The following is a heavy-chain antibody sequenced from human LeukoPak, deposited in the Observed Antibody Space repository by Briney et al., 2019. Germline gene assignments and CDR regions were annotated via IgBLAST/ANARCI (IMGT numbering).Heavy chain of an antibody. Sequence: GGSLRFSCSVSGFTFSDYAMHWVRQAPGKGLEYVSAITSSGGGTYYADSVKGRFTISRDNSKNTLYLQMTSLRAEDTAVYYCVKTSGSYYYDFWGQGTLVTVSS. J-gene: IGHJ4*02. CDR3: VKTSGSYYYDF. CDR2: ITSSGGGT. CDR1: GFTFSDYA. D-gene: IGHD1-26*01. V-gene: IGHV3-64D*06.